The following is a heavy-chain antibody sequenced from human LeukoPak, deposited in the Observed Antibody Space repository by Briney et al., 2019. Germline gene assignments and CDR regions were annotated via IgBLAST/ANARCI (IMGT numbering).Heavy chain of an antibody. CDR1: GFTVSSNY. V-gene: IGHV3-66*01. CDR3: ARGEIPTGDFDY. Sequence: GGSLRLSCAASGFTVSSNYMSLVRQAPGKGLEWVSVIYSGGSTYYADSVKGRFTISRDNSKNTLYLQMNSLRAEDTAVYYCARGEIPTGDFDYWGQGTLVTVSS. CDR2: IYSGGST. D-gene: IGHD2-2*02. J-gene: IGHJ4*02.